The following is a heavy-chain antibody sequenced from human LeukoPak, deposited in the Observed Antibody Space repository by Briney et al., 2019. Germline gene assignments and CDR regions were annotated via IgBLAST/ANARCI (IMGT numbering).Heavy chain of an antibody. CDR1: GFTFSSYG. V-gene: IGHV3-30*02. CDR3: ARDLMGIAYRGAFYY. D-gene: IGHD6-13*01. Sequence: GGSLRLSCAASGFTFSSYGMHWVRQAPGKGLEWVAFIRYDGSNKYYADSVKGRFTISRDNSKNSLYLQMNSLRAEDTAVYYCARDLMGIAYRGAFYYWGQGTLVTVSS. CDR2: IRYDGSNK. J-gene: IGHJ4*02.